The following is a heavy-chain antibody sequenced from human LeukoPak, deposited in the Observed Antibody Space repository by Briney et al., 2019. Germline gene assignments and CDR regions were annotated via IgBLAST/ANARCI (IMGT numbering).Heavy chain of an antibody. D-gene: IGHD3-22*01. Sequence: SETLSLTCTVSGGSISSGSYCWNWIRQPAGKGLEWIGRFYTSGNINYNPSLKSRVAISIDTSKNQFSLKLSSVTAADTAVYYCASSYYYDSSGYWSLVGWGQGTLVTVSS. CDR3: ASSYYYDSSGYWSLVG. CDR1: GGSISSGSYC. V-gene: IGHV4-61*02. CDR2: FYTSGNI. J-gene: IGHJ4*02.